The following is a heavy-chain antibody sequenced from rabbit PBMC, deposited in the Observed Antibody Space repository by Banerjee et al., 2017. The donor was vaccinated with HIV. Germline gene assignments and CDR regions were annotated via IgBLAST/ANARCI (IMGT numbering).Heavy chain of an antibody. V-gene: IGHV1S47*01. J-gene: IGHJ4*01. D-gene: IGHD1-1*01. CDR2: IEPIFGNT. CDR1: GFDLSNNG. CDR3: ARDLTGVIGWNFGW. Sequence: QEQLVESGGGLVQPGGSLKLSCLASGFDLSNNGVSWVRQAPGKGLEWIGYIEPIFGNTYYANWVNGRFTISSHNAQNTLYLQLSSLTAADTATYFCARDLTGVIGWNFGWWGQGTLVTVS.